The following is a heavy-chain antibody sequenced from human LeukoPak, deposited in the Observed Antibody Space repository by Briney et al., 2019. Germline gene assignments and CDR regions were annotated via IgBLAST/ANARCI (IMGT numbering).Heavy chain of an antibody. CDR3: ARGFLGPATIAAY. Sequence: ASVKVSCKASGYTFTSYAISWVRQAPGQGLEWMEWISGHNDNTNYAQKFQDRVTMTTDTSTTTVYMELRGLRSDDTAVYYCARGFLGPATIAAYWGQGTRVTVSS. V-gene: IGHV1-18*01. CDR2: ISGHNDNT. D-gene: IGHD2-2*02. CDR1: GYTFTSYA. J-gene: IGHJ4*02.